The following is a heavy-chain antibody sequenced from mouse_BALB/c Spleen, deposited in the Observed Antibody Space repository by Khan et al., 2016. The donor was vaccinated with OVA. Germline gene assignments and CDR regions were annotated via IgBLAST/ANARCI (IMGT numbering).Heavy chain of an antibody. CDR2: IYPGTDNT. CDR1: GYIFTSYW. CDR3: ARDEALYYLDY. J-gene: IGHJ2*01. D-gene: IGHD3-2*02. Sequence: VQLQESGAELVRPGTSVKLSCKTSGYIFTSYWIHWVKQRSGQGLEWIARIYPGTDNTYYNEKFKDKATLTADQSSSTAYLQLSSLKSEYSAVFCCARDEALYYLDYGGQGTTLTVSS. V-gene: IGHV1S132*01.